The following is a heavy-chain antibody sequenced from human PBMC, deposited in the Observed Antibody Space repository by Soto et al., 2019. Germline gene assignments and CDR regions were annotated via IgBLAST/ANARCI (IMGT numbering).Heavy chain of an antibody. CDR2: TYGGSESYN. J-gene: IGHJ4*02. CDR3: SRGINSAFDS. CDR1: GDSVSNNAVA. V-gene: IGHV6-1*01. Sequence: QVLLQQSGPGLLKPSQTLSLTCAISGDSVSNNAVAWNWIRQSPSRGLEWLGRTYGGSESYNDYSISLRSRVTITPDPSKNQFSLQLSSVTPEDTATYYCSRGINSAFDSWGQGTLVTVSS. D-gene: IGHD2-15*01.